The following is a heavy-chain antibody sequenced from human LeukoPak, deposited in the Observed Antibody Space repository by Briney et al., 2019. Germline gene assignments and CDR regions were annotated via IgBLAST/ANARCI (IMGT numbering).Heavy chain of an antibody. CDR1: GGSVSSGSYY. D-gene: IGHD1-26*01. V-gene: IGHV4-61*01. J-gene: IGHJ4*02. Sequence: PSETLSLTCTVSGGSVSSGSYYWSWIRQPPGRGLEWIGYIYNSGSTKYNPSLKSRVIISVDTSKNQFSLKMSSVTAADTAVYYCASHLELPFDYWGQGTLVTVSS. CDR2: IYNSGST. CDR3: ASHLELPFDY.